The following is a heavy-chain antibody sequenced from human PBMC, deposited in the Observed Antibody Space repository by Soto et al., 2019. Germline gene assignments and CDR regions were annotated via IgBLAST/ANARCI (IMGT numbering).Heavy chain of an antibody. CDR2: IRSKANSYAT. Sequence: GGSLRLSCAASGFTFSGSAMHWVRQASGKGLEWVGRIRSKANSYATAYAASVKGRFTISRDDSKNTAYLQMNSLKTEDTAVYYCTILRRDPAPDYIAEAGTSSYWGQGTLVTVSS. J-gene: IGHJ4*02. CDR3: TILRRDPAPDYIAEAGTSSY. D-gene: IGHD6-13*01. CDR1: GFTFSGSA. V-gene: IGHV3-73*01.